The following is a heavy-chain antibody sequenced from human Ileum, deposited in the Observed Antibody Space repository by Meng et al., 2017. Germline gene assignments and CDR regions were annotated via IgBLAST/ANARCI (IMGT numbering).Heavy chain of an antibody. J-gene: IGHJ4*02. Sequence: QVQLQESGPGLVRPSGTPSLTCAASSGSISSNTYWSWVRQPPGKGLEWIGQISHSGSAYYNPSLKSRVTMSVDKSKSQFSLMLTSVTAADTAIYYCARHGGYSQDFWGQGTLVTVSS. V-gene: IGHV4-4*02. CDR3: ARHGGYSQDF. D-gene: IGHD4-23*01. CDR2: ISHSGSA. CDR1: SGSISSNTY.